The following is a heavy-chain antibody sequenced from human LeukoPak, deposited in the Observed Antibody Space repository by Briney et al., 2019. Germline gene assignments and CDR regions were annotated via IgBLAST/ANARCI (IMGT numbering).Heavy chain of an antibody. CDR1: GYTFTGYY. V-gene: IGHV1-2*02. J-gene: IGHJ4*02. CDR3: ARGDTPRIAAADFDY. CDR2: INPNSGGT. Sequence: GASVKVSCKASGYTFTGYYMHWVRQAPGQGLEWMGWINPNSGGTNYAQKFQGRVTMTRDTSISTAYMELSRLRSDDTAVYYCARGDTPRIAAADFDYWGQGTLVTVSS. D-gene: IGHD6-13*01.